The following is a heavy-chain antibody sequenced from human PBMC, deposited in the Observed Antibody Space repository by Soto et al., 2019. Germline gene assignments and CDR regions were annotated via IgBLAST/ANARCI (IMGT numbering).Heavy chain of an antibody. CDR2: ISYDGSNK. V-gene: IGHV3-30-3*01. J-gene: IGHJ6*02. Sequence: QVQLVESGGGVVQPGRSLRLSCAASGFTFSSYAMHWVRQAPGKGLEWVAVISYDGSNKYYADSVKGRFTISRDNSKNTLYLQMNSLRAEDTAVYYCARDREAVAGTGDYYYYGMDVWGQGTTVTVSS. CDR3: ARDREAVAGTGDYYYYGMDV. D-gene: IGHD6-19*01. CDR1: GFTFSSYA.